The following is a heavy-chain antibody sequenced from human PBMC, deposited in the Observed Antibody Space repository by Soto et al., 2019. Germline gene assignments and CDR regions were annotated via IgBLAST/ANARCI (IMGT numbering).Heavy chain of an antibody. Sequence: SETLSITCTVYGGSFSGYDGSWIRPHPGKGLEWIGEINHSGSTNYNPSLKSRVTISVDTSKNQFSLKLSSVTAADTAVYYCARGASDYYDSSGTFDYWGQGTLVTVSS. CDR1: GGSFSGYD. J-gene: IGHJ4*02. CDR2: INHSGST. V-gene: IGHV4-34*01. CDR3: ARGASDYYDSSGTFDY. D-gene: IGHD3-22*01.